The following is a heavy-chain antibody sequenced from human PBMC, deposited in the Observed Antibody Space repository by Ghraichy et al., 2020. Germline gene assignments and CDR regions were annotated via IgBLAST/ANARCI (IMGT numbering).Heavy chain of an antibody. V-gene: IGHV3-48*04. D-gene: IGHD3-22*01. CDR3: ARDYYDSSGYYYQPSSY. J-gene: IGHJ4*02. CDR1: GFTFSSYS. Sequence: GSLRLSCAASGFTFSSYSMNWVRQAPGKGLEWVSYISSRSSTIYYADSVKGRFTISRDNAKNSLYLQMNSLRAEDTAVYYCARDYYDSSGYYYQPSSYWGQGTLVTVSS. CDR2: ISSRSSTI.